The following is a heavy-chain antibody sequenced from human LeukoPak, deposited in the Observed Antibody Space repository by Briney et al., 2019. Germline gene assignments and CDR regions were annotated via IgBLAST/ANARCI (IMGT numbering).Heavy chain of an antibody. J-gene: IGHJ4*02. CDR1: GYTLTELS. CDR2: FDPEDGET. D-gene: IGHD3-22*01. Sequence: ASVKVSCKVCGYTLTELSIHWVRQAPGKGLEWMGGFDPEDGETIYAQKFQGRVTMTEDKSTDTAYMELSSLRSEDTAVYYCATVQKQDYDTRPYYDHWGQGTLVTVSS. CDR3: ATVQKQDYDTRPYYDH. V-gene: IGHV1-24*01.